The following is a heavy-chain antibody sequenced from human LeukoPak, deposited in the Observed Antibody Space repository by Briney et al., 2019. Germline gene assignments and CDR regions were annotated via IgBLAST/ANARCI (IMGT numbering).Heavy chain of an antibody. CDR3: VRDSSGTLAFDI. Sequence: SETLSLTCTVSGYSISSGYYWGWIRQSPGKRLEWIGSVYYSGSNLDNPSLKSRVFISVDTSKNHVSLRLSSVTAADTAVYYCVRDSSGTLAFDIWGQGTMVTVSS. V-gene: IGHV4-38-2*02. CDR1: GYSISSGYY. J-gene: IGHJ3*02. CDR2: VYYSGSN. D-gene: IGHD6-25*01.